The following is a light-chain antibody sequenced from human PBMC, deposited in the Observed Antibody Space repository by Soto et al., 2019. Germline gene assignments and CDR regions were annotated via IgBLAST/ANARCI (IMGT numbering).Light chain of an antibody. Sequence: AIRMTQSPSSLSASTGDRVTITCRASQGMSSYLAWYQQKPGKAPKLLIYAASTLQSGVPSRFSGSGSGTDFTLTISCLQSEDFATYYCQQYYSYPGTFGPGTKVDIK. V-gene: IGKV1-8*01. CDR1: QGMSSY. J-gene: IGKJ3*01. CDR2: AAS. CDR3: QQYYSYPGT.